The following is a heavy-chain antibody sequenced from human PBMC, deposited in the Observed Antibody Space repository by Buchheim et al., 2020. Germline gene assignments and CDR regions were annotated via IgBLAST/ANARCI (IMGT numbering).Heavy chain of an antibody. CDR1: GFTFSHFG. CDR3: ASEGYCSGGRCYGMDA. Sequence: QVQLVESWGGVVQPGRSLRLSCAASGFTFSHFGMQWVRQAPGKGLEWVAGISFDGRKNYYADSVKGRFTISRDNSRNTLYLQMNSLRAEDTAVYYCASEGYCSGGRCYGMDAWGQGTT. CDR2: ISFDGRKN. J-gene: IGHJ6*02. D-gene: IGHD2-15*01. V-gene: IGHV3-30*03.